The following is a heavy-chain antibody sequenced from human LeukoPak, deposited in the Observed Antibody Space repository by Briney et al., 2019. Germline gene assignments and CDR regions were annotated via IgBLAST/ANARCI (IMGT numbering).Heavy chain of an antibody. CDR2: ISGSGGST. CDR1: GFTFSNYA. CDR3: AKSQGYSGDY. Sequence: PGGALRLSCGASGFTFSNYAMTWVRQAPGKGLEWVSAISGSGGSTYYADSVKGRFTISRDNSKNTLYLQMNSLRAEDTAVYYCAKSQGYSGDYWGQGTLVTVSS. V-gene: IGHV3-23*01. J-gene: IGHJ4*02. D-gene: IGHD4-11*01.